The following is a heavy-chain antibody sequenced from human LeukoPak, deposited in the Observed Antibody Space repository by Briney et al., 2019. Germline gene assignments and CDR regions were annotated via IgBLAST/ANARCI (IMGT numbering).Heavy chain of an antibody. Sequence: ASVKVCCKASGYTFTSSYINWVRQAPGQGLEWMGWVSAYNGKTSYVQNFQGRVTMTTDSSTNTAYMDLTSLTSDDTAVYYCARGGTYYPCIDYWGQGTLVTVSS. CDR2: VSAYNGKT. J-gene: IGHJ4*02. V-gene: IGHV1-18*01. CDR3: ARGGTYYPCIDY. CDR1: GYTFTSSY. D-gene: IGHD1-26*01.